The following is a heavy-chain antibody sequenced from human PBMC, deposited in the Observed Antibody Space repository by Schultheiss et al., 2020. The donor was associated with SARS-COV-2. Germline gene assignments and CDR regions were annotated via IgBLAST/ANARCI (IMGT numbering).Heavy chain of an antibody. CDR3: ARDEKKDFWSGYYTNYYYGMDV. J-gene: IGHJ6*02. CDR1: GFTVSSNY. CDR2: ISGSGGST. V-gene: IGHV3-23*01. D-gene: IGHD3-3*01. Sequence: GESLKISCAASGFTVSSNYMSWVRQAPGKGLEWVSAISGSGGSTYYADSVKGRFTISRDNSKNTLYLQMNSLRAEDTAVYYCARDEKKDFWSGYYTNYYYGMDVWGQGTTVTVSS.